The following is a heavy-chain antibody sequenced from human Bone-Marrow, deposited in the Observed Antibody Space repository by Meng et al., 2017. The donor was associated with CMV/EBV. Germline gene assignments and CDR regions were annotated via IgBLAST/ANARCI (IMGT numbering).Heavy chain of an antibody. CDR3: ARVGVVVPAARGSFDY. D-gene: IGHD2-2*01. Sequence: GESLKISCKGSGYTFTNYWIGWVRQMPGKGLEWMGIIYPGDSDTRYSPSFQGQVTISADKSISTAYLQWSSLKASDTAMYYCARVGVVVPAARGSFDYWGQGTLVTVSS. CDR2: IYPGDSDT. CDR1: GYTFTNYW. V-gene: IGHV5-51*01. J-gene: IGHJ4*02.